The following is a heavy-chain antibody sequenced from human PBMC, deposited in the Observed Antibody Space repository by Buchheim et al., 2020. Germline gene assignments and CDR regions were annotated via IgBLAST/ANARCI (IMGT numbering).Heavy chain of an antibody. D-gene: IGHD4-11*01. CDR2: ISGSGATT. CDR1: GFSFSVYA. J-gene: IGHJ4*02. Sequence: EVQLVDSGGGLVQPGESLRLSCAASGFSFSVYALRWVRQAPGKGLEWVSRISGSGATTFNADSVKGRFTISRDNSENMRYLQMNSLRAEDTAVYFCAKGSRGYTNYYFDYWGQGTL. V-gene: IGHV3-23*04. CDR3: AKGSRGYTNYYFDY.